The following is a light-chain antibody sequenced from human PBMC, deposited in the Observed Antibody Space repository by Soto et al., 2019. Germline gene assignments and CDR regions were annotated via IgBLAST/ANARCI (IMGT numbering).Light chain of an antibody. Sequence: EIVLPQSPGTLSLSPGERATLSCRASQSVSSSYLAWYQQKPGQAPRLLIYGASSRATGIPDRFSGSGSETDFNFTISRLEPEDFAVYYCQHYGSSSWTFGQGTKVEIK. CDR2: GAS. CDR3: QHYGSSSWT. CDR1: QSVSSSY. J-gene: IGKJ1*01. V-gene: IGKV3-20*01.